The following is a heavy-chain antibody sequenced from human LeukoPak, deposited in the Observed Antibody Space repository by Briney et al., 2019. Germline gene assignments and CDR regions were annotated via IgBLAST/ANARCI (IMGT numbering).Heavy chain of an antibody. J-gene: IGHJ4*02. D-gene: IGHD6-19*01. CDR2: IYYSGST. V-gene: IGHV4-59*01. CDR1: GGSISGYY. Sequence: SETPSLTCTVSGGSISGYYWTWIRQPPGKGLEWIGYIYYSGSTKYNPSLTSRVTISLDTSKNQFSLKLSSVTAADTAVYYCARSVAVSGTEIDYWGQGTLVTVSS. CDR3: ARSVAVSGTEIDY.